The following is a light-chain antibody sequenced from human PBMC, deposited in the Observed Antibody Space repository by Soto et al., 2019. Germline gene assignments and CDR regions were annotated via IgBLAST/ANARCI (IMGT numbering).Light chain of an antibody. CDR2: EGS. Sequence: GNYKFVSWFQQLPGKAPKLMIYEGSKRPSGASARFSGSKSGNTASLTISGLQAEDEADYYCCSYVGSNTFVFGTGTKVTVL. V-gene: IGLV2-23*03. CDR3: CSYVGSNTFV. CDR1: GNYKF. J-gene: IGLJ1*01.